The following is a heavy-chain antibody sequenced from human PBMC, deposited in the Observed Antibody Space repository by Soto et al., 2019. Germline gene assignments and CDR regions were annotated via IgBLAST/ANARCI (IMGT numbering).Heavy chain of an antibody. D-gene: IGHD5-12*01. CDR1: GGTFSSYT. Sequence: QVQLVQSGAEVKKPGSSVTVSCTASGGTFSSYTISWVRQAPGQGLEWMGRIIPILGIANYAQKFQGRVTITADKSTSTAYMELSSLRSEDTAVYYCARDPSAYDLPAYWGQGTLVTVSS. J-gene: IGHJ4*02. CDR2: IIPILGIA. V-gene: IGHV1-69*08. CDR3: ARDPSAYDLPAY.